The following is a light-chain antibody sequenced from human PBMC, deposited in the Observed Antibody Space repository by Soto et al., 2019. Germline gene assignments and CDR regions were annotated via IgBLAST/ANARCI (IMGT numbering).Light chain of an antibody. CDR3: QQRSNWPPIT. CDR2: DAS. CDR1: QSVKTF. V-gene: IGKV3-11*01. J-gene: IGKJ5*01. Sequence: EVVLTQYKATLSLSPGERATLSCSTSQSVKTFLVWYQQRPGQAPRLLTHDASHRAAGIPARFSGSGFGTDFTLTISSLEPEDAAVYYCQQRSNWPPITFGQVTLLAI.